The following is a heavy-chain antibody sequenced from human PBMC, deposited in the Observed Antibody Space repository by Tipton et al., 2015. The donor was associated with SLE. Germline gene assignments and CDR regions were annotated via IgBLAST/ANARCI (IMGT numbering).Heavy chain of an antibody. J-gene: IGHJ3*01. V-gene: IGHV4-4*02. D-gene: IGHD1-26*01. CDR1: GGSISSDNW. CDR2: IYHTGGT. Sequence: TLSLTCTVSGGSISSDNWWSWVRQPPGKGLEWIGEIYHTGGTNYNPSLESRVTMSVDTSKNQFSLKLSSVTAADTAMYYCVRERNYVVRFRELVAPDLWGQGTAITVSS. CDR3: VRERNYVVRFRELVAPDL.